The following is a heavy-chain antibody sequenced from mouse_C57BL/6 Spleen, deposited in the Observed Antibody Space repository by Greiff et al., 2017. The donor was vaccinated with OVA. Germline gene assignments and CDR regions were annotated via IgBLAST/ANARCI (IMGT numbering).Heavy chain of an antibody. D-gene: IGHD2-1*01. CDR2: INPYNGGT. V-gene: IGHV1-19*01. CDR1: GYTFTDYY. J-gene: IGHJ2*01. Sequence: VQLQQSGPVLVKPGASVKMSCKASGYTFTDYYMNWVKQSHGKSLEWIGVINPYNGGTSYNQKFKGKATLTVDKSSSTAYMELNSLTSEDSAVYYCARENGNSYFDYWGQGTTLTVSS. CDR3: ARENGNSYFDY.